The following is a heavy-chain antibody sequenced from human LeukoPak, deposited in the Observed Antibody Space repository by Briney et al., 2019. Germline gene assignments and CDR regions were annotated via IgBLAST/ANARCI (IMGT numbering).Heavy chain of an antibody. J-gene: IGHJ4*02. D-gene: IGHD3-16*02. CDR1: GYTFTSYG. V-gene: IGHV1-18*01. CDR3: ARDYVWGSYRLGFDY. CDR2: ISAYNGNT. Sequence: ASVKVSCKASGYTFTSYGISWVRQAPGQGLERMGWISAYNGNTNYAQKLQGRVTMTTDTSTSTAYMELRSLRSDDTAVYYCARDYVWGSYRLGFDYWGQGTLVTVSS.